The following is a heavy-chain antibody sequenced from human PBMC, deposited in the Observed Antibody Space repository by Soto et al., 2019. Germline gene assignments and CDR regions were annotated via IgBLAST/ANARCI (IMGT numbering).Heavy chain of an antibody. J-gene: IGHJ4*02. D-gene: IGHD2-21*01. CDR2: IHYSGST. CDR1: GGSISSYY. Sequence: SETLSLTCTVSGGSISSYYWSWIQQPPGKGLEWIGYIHYSGSTNYNPSLKSRVTISVDTSKNQFSLKLSSVTAADTAVYYCARYYGGYSDYWGQGTLVTVSS. V-gene: IGHV4-59*08. CDR3: ARYYGGYSDY.